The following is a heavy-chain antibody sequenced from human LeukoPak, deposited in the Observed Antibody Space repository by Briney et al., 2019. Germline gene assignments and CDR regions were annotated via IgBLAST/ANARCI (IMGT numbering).Heavy chain of an antibody. CDR3: ARERGYIYGSSFDI. V-gene: IGHV3-48*03. Sequence: GGSLRLSCAASGFTFASFEMDWIRQAPGKGLKWVSYISSSGSTIYYADSVKGRFTISRDNAKNSLYLQMNSLRAEGTAVYFCARERGYIYGSSFDIWGQGTMVTVSS. D-gene: IGHD5-18*01. CDR2: ISSSGSTI. J-gene: IGHJ3*02. CDR1: GFTFASFE.